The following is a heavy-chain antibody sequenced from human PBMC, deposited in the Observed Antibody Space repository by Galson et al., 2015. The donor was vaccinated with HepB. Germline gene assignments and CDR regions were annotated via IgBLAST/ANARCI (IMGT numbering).Heavy chain of an antibody. CDR1: GFTVSSND. Sequence: SLRLSCAASGFTVSSNDMSWVRQAPGKGLEWVSVIYSGGSTYYADSVKGRFTISRDNSKNTLYLQMNSLRAEDTAVYYCARAPALNYGDYVHAFDIWGQGTMVTVSS. J-gene: IGHJ3*02. CDR3: ARAPALNYGDYVHAFDI. V-gene: IGHV3-53*01. CDR2: IYSGGST. D-gene: IGHD4-17*01.